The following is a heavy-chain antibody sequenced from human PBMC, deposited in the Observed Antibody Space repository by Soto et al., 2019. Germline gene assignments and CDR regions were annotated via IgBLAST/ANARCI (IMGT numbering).Heavy chain of an antibody. D-gene: IGHD3-22*01. V-gene: IGHV1-69*13. CDR2: IIPIFGTA. J-gene: IGHJ3*02. Sequence: ASGKVCFKASGSPFSSYAISSVRQAPGQGLEWMGGIIPIFGTANYAQKFQGGVTITADESTSTAYMELSSLRSEDTAVYYCARDWVVRSLFDIWGQGTMVTVSS. CDR1: GSPFSSYA. CDR3: ARDWVVRSLFDI.